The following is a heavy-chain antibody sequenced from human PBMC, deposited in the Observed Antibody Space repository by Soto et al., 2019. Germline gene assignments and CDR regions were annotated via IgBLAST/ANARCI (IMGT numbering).Heavy chain of an antibody. CDR2: MNPNSGNT. CDR3: ARERASFYGMDV. V-gene: IGHV1-8*01. J-gene: IGHJ6*02. Sequence: QVQLVQSGAEVKKPGASVKVSCKASGYTFTSYDINWVRQATGQGLEWMGWMNPNSGNTGYAQKFEGRVTMTRNTSISTAYMELSSLRSEDTAVYYCARERASFYGMDVWGQGTTVTVSS. CDR1: GYTFTSYD.